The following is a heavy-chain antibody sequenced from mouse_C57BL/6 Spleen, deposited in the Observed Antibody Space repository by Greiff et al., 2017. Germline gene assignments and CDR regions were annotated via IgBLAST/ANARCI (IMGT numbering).Heavy chain of an antibody. D-gene: IGHD1-1*01. J-gene: IGHJ2*01. CDR3: ARDGSSYYFDY. Sequence: EVPLVESGGDLVKPGGSLKLSCAASGFTFSSYGLSWVRQTPDKRLEWVATISSGGSYTYYPDSVKGRFTISRDNAKNTLYLQMSSLKSEDTAMYYCARDGSSYYFDYWGQGTTLTVSS. V-gene: IGHV5-6*01. CDR2: ISSGGSYT. CDR1: GFTFSSYG.